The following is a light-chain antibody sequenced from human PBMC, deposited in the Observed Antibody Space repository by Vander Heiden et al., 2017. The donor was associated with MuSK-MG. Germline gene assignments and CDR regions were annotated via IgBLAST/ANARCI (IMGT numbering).Light chain of an antibody. CDR2: EGS. Sequence: HSALTQPASVSGSPGQSVPISCAGTSSDVGGSNYVSWHQQHPGKAPKLMIYEGSNRPAGVANRFSGSKSGNTASLTISGLQADDEADYSCSSDTTSSTYVFGTATKVTVL. V-gene: IGLV2-14*01. CDR3: SSDTTSSTYV. J-gene: IGLJ1*01. CDR1: SSDVGGSNY.